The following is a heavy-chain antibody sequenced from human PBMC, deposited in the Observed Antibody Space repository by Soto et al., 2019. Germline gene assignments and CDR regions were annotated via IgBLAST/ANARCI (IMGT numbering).Heavy chain of an antibody. CDR3: GSVRPSGYVLS. Sequence: QVQLQESGPGLVKPSETLSLTCTVSGGSLSSNYWTWIRQSPGKGLEWIGYVYFSGNTNYNPSLKSLVTISIDTSKNQFSLRLASVTAADTAFYYCGSVRPSGYVLSWGQGTLVTVSS. J-gene: IGHJ5*02. CDR1: GGSLSSNY. D-gene: IGHD6-25*01. CDR2: VYFSGNT. V-gene: IGHV4-59*01.